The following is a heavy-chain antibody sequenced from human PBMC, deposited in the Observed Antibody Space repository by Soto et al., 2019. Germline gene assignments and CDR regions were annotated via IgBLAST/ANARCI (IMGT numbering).Heavy chain of an antibody. CDR2: INHSGST. Sequence: TSETLSLTCAVYGGSFSGYYWSWIRQPPGKGLEWIGEINHSGSTNYNPSLKSRVTISVDTSKNQFSLKLSSVTAADTAVYYCARVGIAARRYYYYYMDVWGKGTTVTVSS. J-gene: IGHJ6*03. CDR3: ARVGIAARRYYYYYMDV. D-gene: IGHD6-6*01. V-gene: IGHV4-34*01. CDR1: GGSFSGYY.